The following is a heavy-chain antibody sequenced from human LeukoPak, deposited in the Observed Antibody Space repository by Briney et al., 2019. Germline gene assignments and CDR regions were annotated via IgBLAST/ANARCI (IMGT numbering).Heavy chain of an antibody. D-gene: IGHD5-12*01. CDR2: ISYDGSNK. CDR1: GFTFSDYY. J-gene: IGHJ4*02. V-gene: IGHV3-30*18. CDR3: ANPGDSGYDL. Sequence: SGGSLRLSCAASGFTFSDYYMSWIRQAPGKGLEWVAVISYDGSNKYYADSVKGRFTISRDNSKNTLYLQMNSLRAEDTAVYYCANPGDSGYDLWGQGTLVTVSS.